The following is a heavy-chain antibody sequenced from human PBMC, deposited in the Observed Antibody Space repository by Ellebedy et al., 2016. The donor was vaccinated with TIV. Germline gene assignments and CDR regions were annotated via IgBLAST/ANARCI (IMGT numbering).Heavy chain of an antibody. Sequence: GESLKISXAASGFTFSSYAMSWVRQAPGKGLEWVSAISGSGGSTYYADSVKGRFTISRDNSKNTLYLQMNSLRAEDTAVYYCAKREYPSLLIRDYYGMDVWGQGTTVTVSS. D-gene: IGHD2-8*01. CDR2: ISGSGGST. J-gene: IGHJ6*02. CDR1: GFTFSSYA. CDR3: AKREYPSLLIRDYYGMDV. V-gene: IGHV3-23*01.